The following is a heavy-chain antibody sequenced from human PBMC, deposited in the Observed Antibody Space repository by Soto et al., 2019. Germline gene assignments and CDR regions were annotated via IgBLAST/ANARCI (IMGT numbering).Heavy chain of an antibody. V-gene: IGHV3-48*01. CDR3: ARERPVLEIGTLWVPLDA. CDR1: GFPLSNYS. J-gene: IGHJ5*02. D-gene: IGHD1-1*01. Sequence: SLRLSCAVSGFPLSNYSMNWVRQAPGKGLEWISYISSSSMTVYYADSVRGRFTVSRDNARNLLYLQMNSLKSEDTAVYYCARERPVLEIGTLWVPLDAWGQGTLVTVSS. CDR2: ISSSSMTV.